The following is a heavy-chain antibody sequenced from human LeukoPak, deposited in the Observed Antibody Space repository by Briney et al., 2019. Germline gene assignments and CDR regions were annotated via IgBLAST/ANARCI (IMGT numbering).Heavy chain of an antibody. Sequence: GGSLRLSCAASGFTFDDYAMHWVRQAPGKGLEWVANIKQDGSEKYYVDSVKGRFTISRDNAKNSLYLQMNSLRAEDTAVYYCAKDRERITIFGVVYYFDYWGQGTLVTVSS. J-gene: IGHJ4*02. V-gene: IGHV3-7*03. CDR1: GFTFDDYA. D-gene: IGHD3-3*01. CDR3: AKDRERITIFGVVYYFDY. CDR2: IKQDGSEK.